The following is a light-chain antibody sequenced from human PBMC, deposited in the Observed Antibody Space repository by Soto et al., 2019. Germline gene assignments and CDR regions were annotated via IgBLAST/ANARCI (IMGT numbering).Light chain of an antibody. J-gene: IGKJ2*01. V-gene: IGKV3-15*01. CDR2: DAS. Sequence: EIVFTQSPCILSLSPGERASLSCGASQSISSSFLAWYQQKPGQAPRLLISDASTRATGIPARFSGSGSGTEFTLTISSLQSEDFALYYCHQYNSWPPGTFGQGTKVDIK. CDR1: QSISSS. CDR3: HQYNSWPPGT.